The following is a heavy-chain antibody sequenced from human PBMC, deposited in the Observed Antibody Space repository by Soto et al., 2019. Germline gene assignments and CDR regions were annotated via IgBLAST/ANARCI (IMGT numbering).Heavy chain of an antibody. Sequence: GGSLRLSCAASGFTFSSYSMNWVRQAPGKGLEWVSYISSSSSTIYYADSVKGRFTISRDNAKNSLYLQMNSLRDEDTAVYYCAREIAVAGTGESDYWGQGTLVTVSS. CDR1: GFTFSSYS. J-gene: IGHJ4*02. V-gene: IGHV3-48*02. CDR3: AREIAVAGTGESDY. D-gene: IGHD6-19*01. CDR2: ISSSSSTI.